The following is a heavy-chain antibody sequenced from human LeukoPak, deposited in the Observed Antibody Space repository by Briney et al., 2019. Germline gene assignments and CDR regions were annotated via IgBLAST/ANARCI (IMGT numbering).Heavy chain of an antibody. CDR3: TRVQPPGYCSGGSCPDY. Sequence: GGSLRLSRTASGFTFGDYGMSWVRQAPGRGLEWVGFIRSKAYGGTTEYAASVKGRFTISRDDSKSIAYLQMNSLKIEDTAVCYCTRVQPPGYCSGGSCPDYWGQGTLVTVSS. J-gene: IGHJ4*02. D-gene: IGHD2-15*01. CDR1: GFTFGDYG. CDR2: IRSKAYGGTT. V-gene: IGHV3-49*04.